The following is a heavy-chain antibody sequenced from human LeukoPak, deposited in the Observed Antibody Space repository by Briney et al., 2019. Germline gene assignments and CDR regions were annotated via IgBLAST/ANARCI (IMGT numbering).Heavy chain of an antibody. D-gene: IGHD6-19*01. CDR2: IIPVFGTA. V-gene: IGHV1-69*13. CDR3: ARYSAWYGNYLDY. Sequence: SVKVSCKASGGTFSTYGISWVRQAPGQGLEWMGGIIPVFGTANYAQKFQGRVTITADESTSTAYMELISLRSEDTAVYYCARYSAWYGNYLDYWSQGTLVTVSS. CDR1: GGTFSTYG. J-gene: IGHJ4*02.